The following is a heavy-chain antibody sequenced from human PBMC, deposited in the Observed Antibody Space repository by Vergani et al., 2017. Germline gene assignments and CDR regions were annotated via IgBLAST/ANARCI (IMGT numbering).Heavy chain of an antibody. CDR1: GDPFNSYT. J-gene: IGHJ4*02. CDR3: ATATRGGVYPYFNY. V-gene: IGHV1-69*08. CDR2: IIPVFDTT. Sequence: QVHLVQSGAEVKKPGSSVRTSCKGSGDPFNSYTVNWVRQAPGQGLEWMGRIIPVFDTTNFAQKFQGSVTMTADQSTSTAYMELSSLGSDDTAVYFCATATRGGVYPYFNYWGQGTLVTVSS. D-gene: IGHD2-8*01.